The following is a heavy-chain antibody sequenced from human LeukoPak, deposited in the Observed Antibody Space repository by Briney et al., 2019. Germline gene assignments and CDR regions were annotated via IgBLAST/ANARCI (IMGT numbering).Heavy chain of an antibody. CDR3: ARASYSSSRRNWFDP. J-gene: IGHJ5*02. CDR1: GGSFSGYY. D-gene: IGHD6-13*01. V-gene: IGHV4-34*01. CDR2: INHSGST. Sequence: SETLSLTCAVYGGSFSGYYWSWIRQPPGNGLEWIGEINHSGSTNYNPSLKSQVTRSVDTSKNQFSLKLSSVPAADTAVYYCARASYSSSRRNWFDPWGQGTLVTVSS.